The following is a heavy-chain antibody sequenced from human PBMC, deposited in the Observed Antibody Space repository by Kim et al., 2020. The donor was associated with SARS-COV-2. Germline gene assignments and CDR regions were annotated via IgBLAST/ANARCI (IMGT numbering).Heavy chain of an antibody. J-gene: IGHJ4*02. CDR3: ARNYGDYVGGSFDY. Sequence: AQKLQGRVTMTTDTSTSTAYMELRSLRSDDTAVYYCARNYGDYVGGSFDYWGQGTLVTVSS. D-gene: IGHD4-17*01. V-gene: IGHV1-18*01.